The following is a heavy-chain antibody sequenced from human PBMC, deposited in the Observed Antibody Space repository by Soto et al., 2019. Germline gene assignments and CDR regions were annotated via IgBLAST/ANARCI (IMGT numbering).Heavy chain of an antibody. V-gene: IGHV3-15*01. CDR3: TTGIYYDLLTGYHDVAY. Sequence: GGSLRLSCAASGFNLSHPWMTWVRQAAGKGLEWVGRIKSETDGGTADYAAPVKGRITISRDDSKNTVYLQTNSLKTEDTAVYYCTTGIYYDLLTGYHDVAYWGQGTLVTVSS. J-gene: IGHJ4*02. CDR2: IKSETDGGTA. CDR1: GFNLSHPW. D-gene: IGHD3-9*01.